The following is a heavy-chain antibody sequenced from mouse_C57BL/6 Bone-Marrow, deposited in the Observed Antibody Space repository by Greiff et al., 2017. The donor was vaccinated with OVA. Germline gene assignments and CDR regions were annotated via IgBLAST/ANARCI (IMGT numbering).Heavy chain of an antibody. CDR2: IWGVGST. V-gene: IGHV2-6*01. J-gene: IGHJ3*01. D-gene: IGHD4-1*01. Sequence: VQGVESGPGLVAPSQSLSITCTVSGFSLTSYGVDWVRQSPGKGLEWLGVIWGVGSTNYNSALKSRLSISKDNSKSQVFLKMNSLQTDDTAMYYCACGANWDRGFAYWGQGTLVTVSA. CDR3: ACGANWDRGFAY. CDR1: GFSLTSYG.